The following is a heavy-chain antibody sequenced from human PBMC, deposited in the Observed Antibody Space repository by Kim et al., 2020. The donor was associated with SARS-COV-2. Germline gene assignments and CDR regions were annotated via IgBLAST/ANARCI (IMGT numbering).Heavy chain of an antibody. CDR1: GYTFSNYA. J-gene: IGHJ3*02. D-gene: IGHD6-13*01. CDR2: INAGNGNT. CDR3: AGSSGSWSTRSAFDI. V-gene: IGHV1-3*01. Sequence: ASVKVSCKASGYTFSNYAMHWVRQAPGQRLEWMGWINAGNGNTKYSQKFQGRVTITRDTSASTVYMELSSLRSEDTAVYYCAGSSGSWSTRSAFDIWGQGTMVTVSS.